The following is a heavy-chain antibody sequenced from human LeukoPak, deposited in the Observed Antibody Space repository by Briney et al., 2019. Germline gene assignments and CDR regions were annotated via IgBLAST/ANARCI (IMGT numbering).Heavy chain of an antibody. CDR2: ISGDGVSS. CDR3: VREQFSHTSNYFDN. D-gene: IGHD5-24*01. J-gene: IGHJ4*02. CDR1: GFIFDDYA. Sequence: GGSLRISCAASGFIFDDYAMHWVRQVPGRGLEWVSLISGDGVSSFYADSVKGRFTISRDNNNSSLSLQMRRLTTEDTAFYYCVREQFSHTSNYFDNWGQGILVTVSS. V-gene: IGHV3-43*02.